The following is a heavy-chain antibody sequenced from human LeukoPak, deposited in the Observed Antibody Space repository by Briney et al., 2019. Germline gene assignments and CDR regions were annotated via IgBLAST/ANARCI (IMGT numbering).Heavy chain of an antibody. Sequence: ASVKVSCKASGYTFTSYGISWVRQAPGQGLEWMGWISAYNGNTNYAQKLQGRVTMTTDTSTSTAYMELWSLRSDDTAVYYCARVPYGSGSYYTAPYFDYWGQGTLVTVSS. V-gene: IGHV1-18*01. D-gene: IGHD3-10*01. CDR2: ISAYNGNT. CDR1: GYTFTSYG. CDR3: ARVPYGSGSYYTAPYFDY. J-gene: IGHJ4*02.